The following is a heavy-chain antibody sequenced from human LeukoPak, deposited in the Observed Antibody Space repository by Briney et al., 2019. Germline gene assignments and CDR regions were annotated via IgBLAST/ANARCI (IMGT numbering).Heavy chain of an antibody. V-gene: IGHV4-4*02. CDR2: IYYSGST. CDR3: AREDCSSSTCCFNS. J-gene: IGHJ4*02. D-gene: IGHD2-2*01. Sequence: SGTLSLTCAVSGGSISSSNWWSWVRQPPGKGLEWIGYIYYSGSTSYNPSLKSRITMSVDTSKNQFSLKLSSVTAADTAVYYCAREDCSSSTCCFNSWGQGTLVTVSS. CDR1: GGSISSSNW.